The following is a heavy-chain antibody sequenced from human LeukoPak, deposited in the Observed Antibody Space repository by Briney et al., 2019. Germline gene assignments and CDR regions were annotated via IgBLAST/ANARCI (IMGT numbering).Heavy chain of an antibody. CDR1: GGSFSGYY. Sequence: PSETLSLTCAVYGGSFSGYYWSWIRQPPGKGLEWIGEINHSGSTNYNPSLKSRVTISVDTSKNQFSLKLSSVTAADTAVYYCARGNHGDGYYFDYWGRGTLVTVSS. CDR2: INHSGST. D-gene: IGHD1-14*01. V-gene: IGHV4-34*01. CDR3: ARGNHGDGYYFDY. J-gene: IGHJ4*02.